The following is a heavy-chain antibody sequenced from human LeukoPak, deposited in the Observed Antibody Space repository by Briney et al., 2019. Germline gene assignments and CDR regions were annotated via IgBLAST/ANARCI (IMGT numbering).Heavy chain of an antibody. CDR3: ANSYYNFWSGFAN. CDR2: ISDSSSGI. Sequence: TGVSLRLSCAASGLTFSTQAMSWVRQAPGKGLEWVSSISDSSSGIYYADSVKGRFTISRDNSKSTLFLDMNSLRVEDTAIYYCANSYYNFWSGFANWGQGTLVSVSS. V-gene: IGHV3-23*01. CDR1: GLTFSTQA. D-gene: IGHD3-3*01. J-gene: IGHJ4*02.